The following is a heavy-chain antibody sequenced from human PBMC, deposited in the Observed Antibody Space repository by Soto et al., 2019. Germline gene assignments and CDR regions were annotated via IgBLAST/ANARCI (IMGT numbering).Heavy chain of an antibody. CDR1: GGSISSYY. CDR2: IYYSGST. Sequence: SETLSLTCTVSGGSISSYYWSWIRQPPGKGLEWIGYIYYSGSTKYNPSLKSRVTMSVDTSKIQFSLRLISVTAADTAIYFCAREGNLGRWLQPLDFWGQGTLVTVSS. J-gene: IGHJ4*02. D-gene: IGHD5-12*01. V-gene: IGHV4-59*01. CDR3: AREGNLGRWLQPLDF.